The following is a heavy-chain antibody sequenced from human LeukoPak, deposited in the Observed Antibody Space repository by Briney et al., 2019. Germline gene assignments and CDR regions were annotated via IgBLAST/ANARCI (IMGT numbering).Heavy chain of an antibody. Sequence: SETLSLTCTVSGGSISSSSYYWGWIRQPPGKGLEWIGSIYYSGSAYYNPSLKSRVTISVDTSKNQFSLKLSSVTAADTAVYYCARERGGKGSSPTFDYWGQGTLVTVSS. J-gene: IGHJ4*02. CDR1: GGSISSSSYY. CDR3: ARERGGKGSSPTFDY. CDR2: IYYSGSA. V-gene: IGHV4-39*07. D-gene: IGHD6-6*01.